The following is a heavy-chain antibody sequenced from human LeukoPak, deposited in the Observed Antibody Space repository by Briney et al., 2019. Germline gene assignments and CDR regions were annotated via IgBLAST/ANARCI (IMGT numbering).Heavy chain of an antibody. CDR3: ATTGYCSGGSCRLYWFDP. V-gene: IGHV1-24*01. J-gene: IGHJ5*02. CDR2: FDPEDGET. CDR1: GYTLTELS. Sequence: ASVKVSCKVSGYTLTELSMRWVRQAPGKGLEWMGGFDPEDGETIYAQKFQGRVTMTEDTSTDTAYMELSSLRSEDTAVYYCATTGYCSGGSCRLYWFDPWGQGTLVTVSS. D-gene: IGHD2-15*01.